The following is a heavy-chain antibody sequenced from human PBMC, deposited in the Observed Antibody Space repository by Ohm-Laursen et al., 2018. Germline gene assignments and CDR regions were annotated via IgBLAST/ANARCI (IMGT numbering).Heavy chain of an antibody. Sequence: TLSLTCTVSGGSISSYYWSWIRQPPGKGLEWVGYLYYSGTTYYNPSLKSRVTISLNTSKNQFSLKLSSVTAADTAVYYCARRGHAFDIWGQGTMVTVSS. CDR3: ARRGHAFDI. CDR1: GGSISSYY. V-gene: IGHV4-59*01. J-gene: IGHJ3*02. CDR2: LYYSGTT.